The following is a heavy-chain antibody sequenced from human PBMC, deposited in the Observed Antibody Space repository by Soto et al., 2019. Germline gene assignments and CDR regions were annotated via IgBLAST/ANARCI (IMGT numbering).Heavy chain of an antibody. J-gene: IGHJ4*02. D-gene: IGHD3-16*01. Sequence: QGQLVQSGAEVKKPGASVKVSCKASGYTFTSYAMHWVRPAPGQRLEWMGWINAGNGNTTYSQQFQGRGTITRDTSARTAYMELSSRRSEATAVYYCAIGPGGPDGPGYYWGQGTLVTVSS. CDR3: AIGPGGPDGPGYY. V-gene: IGHV1-3*01. CDR1: GYTFTSYA. CDR2: INAGNGNT.